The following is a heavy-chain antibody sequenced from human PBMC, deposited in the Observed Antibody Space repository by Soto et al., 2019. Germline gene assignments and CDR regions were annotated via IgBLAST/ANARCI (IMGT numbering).Heavy chain of an antibody. CDR3: ASGARHYDYIWGSYRPFYHMDV. Sequence: PGGSLRLSCAASGFTFSSYWMHWVRQAPGKGLVWVSRINSDGSSTSYADSVKGRFTISRDNAKNTLYLQMNSLRAEDTAVYYCASGARHYDYIWGSYRPFYHMDVWGKGTTVTVSS. D-gene: IGHD3-16*02. J-gene: IGHJ6*03. V-gene: IGHV3-74*01. CDR1: GFTFSSYW. CDR2: INSDGSST.